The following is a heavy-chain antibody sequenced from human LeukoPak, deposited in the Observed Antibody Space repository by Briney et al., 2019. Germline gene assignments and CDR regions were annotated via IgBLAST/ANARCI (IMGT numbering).Heavy chain of an antibody. CDR3: AISTSPYVIEVWTNGPLDY. V-gene: IGHV1-2*06. J-gene: IGHJ4*02. Sequence: ASVKVSCKASGYTFTGYYMHWVRQAPGQGLEWMGRINPKSGGTNYAQEFQGRVTMTRDTSINTAYMELSRVRSDDTAVYYCAISTSPYVIEVWTNGPLDYWGQGTLVTVSS. D-gene: IGHD3-22*01. CDR1: GYTFTGYY. CDR2: INPKSGGT.